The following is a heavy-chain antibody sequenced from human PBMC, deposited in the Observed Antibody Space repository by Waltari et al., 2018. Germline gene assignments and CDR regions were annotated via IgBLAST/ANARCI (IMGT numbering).Heavy chain of an antibody. D-gene: IGHD3-16*01. CDR2: IYTSGST. Sequence: QVQLQESGPGLVKPSETLSLTCPVSGGSISSYYWSWIRQPAGKGLEWIGRIYTSGSTNYNPSRKSRGTMSVDTSKNQFSLKLSSVTAADTAVYYCARDWGFTGDDAFDIWGQGTMVTVSS. CDR3: ARDWGFTGDDAFDI. J-gene: IGHJ3*02. V-gene: IGHV4-4*07. CDR1: GGSISSYY.